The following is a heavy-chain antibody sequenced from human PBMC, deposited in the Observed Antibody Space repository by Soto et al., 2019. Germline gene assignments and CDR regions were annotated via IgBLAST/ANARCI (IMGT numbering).Heavy chain of an antibody. CDR2: ISGSGGST. D-gene: IGHD6-6*01. CDR3: AKLFGYSSSKTIWY. V-gene: IGHV3-23*01. J-gene: IGHJ4*02. CDR1: GFTFSSYA. Sequence: PGGSLRLSCAASGFTFSSYAMSWVRQAPGKGLEWVSAISGSGGSTYYADSVKGRFTISRDNSKNTLYLQMNSLRAEDTAVYYCAKLFGYSSSKTIWYWGQGTLVTVSS.